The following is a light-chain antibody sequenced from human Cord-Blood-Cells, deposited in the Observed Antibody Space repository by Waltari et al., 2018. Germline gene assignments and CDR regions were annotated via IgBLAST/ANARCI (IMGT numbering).Light chain of an antibody. Sequence: QSVLTPPPSASGTPGQRLSISCSGSSSTIGSNTVTWYQQLPGSAPKLLIYSNNQRPSGVPDRFSGSKSGTSASLAISGLQSEDEADYYCAAWDDSLNGYVFGTGTKVTVL. CDR1: SSTIGSNT. J-gene: IGLJ1*01. CDR3: AAWDDSLNGYV. V-gene: IGLV1-44*01. CDR2: SNN.